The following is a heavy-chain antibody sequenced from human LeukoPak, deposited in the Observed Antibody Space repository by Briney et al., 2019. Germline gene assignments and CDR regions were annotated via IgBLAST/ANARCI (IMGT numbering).Heavy chain of an antibody. CDR3: QAAAGPRLSYYFDY. J-gene: IGHJ4*02. CDR2: INHSGST. D-gene: IGHD6-13*01. CDR1: GGSFSGYY. Sequence: SETLSLTCAVYGGSFSGYYWSWIRQPPGKGLEWIGEINHSGSTNYNPSLKSRVTISVDTSKNQFSLKLSSVTAADTAVYYCQAAAGPRLSYYFDYWGQGTLVTVSS. V-gene: IGHV4-34*01.